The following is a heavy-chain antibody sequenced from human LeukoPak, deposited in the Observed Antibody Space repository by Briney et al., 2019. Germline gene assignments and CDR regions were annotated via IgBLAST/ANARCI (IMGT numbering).Heavy chain of an antibody. J-gene: IGHJ4*02. CDR3: ARDYGPTHYYGSGTLLSPDY. CDR1: GYTFTSYG. D-gene: IGHD3-10*01. V-gene: IGHV1-18*01. CDR2: ISAYNGNT. Sequence: ASVKVSCKASGYTFTSYGISWVRQAPGQGLEWMGWISAYNGNTNYAQKLQGRVTMTTDTSTSTAYMELRRLRSDDTAVYYCARDYGPTHYYGSGTLLSPDYWGQGTLDTVSS.